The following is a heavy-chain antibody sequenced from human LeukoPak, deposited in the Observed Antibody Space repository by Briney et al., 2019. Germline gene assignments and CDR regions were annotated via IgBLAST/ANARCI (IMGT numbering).Heavy chain of an antibody. CDR2: INPSGGST. CDR1: GYTFTSYY. V-gene: IGHV1-46*01. Sequence: ASVKVSCKASGYTFTSYYMHWVRQAPGQGLERMGIINPSGGSTSYAQKFQGRVTMTRDTSTSTVYMELSSLRSEDTAMYYCARDSSTMVRGVTLPRYYFDYWGQGTLVTVSS. D-gene: IGHD3-10*01. CDR3: ARDSSTMVRGVTLPRYYFDY. J-gene: IGHJ4*02.